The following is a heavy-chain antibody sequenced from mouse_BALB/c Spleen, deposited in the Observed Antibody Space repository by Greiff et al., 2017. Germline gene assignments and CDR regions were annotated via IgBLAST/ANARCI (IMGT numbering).Heavy chain of an antibody. V-gene: IGHV1S82*01. Sequence: VQLQQPGAELVRPGASVKLSCKASGYSFTSYWMNWVKQRPGQGLEWIGMIHPSDSDTRLNQKFKDKATLTVDKSSSTAYMQLSSPTSEDSAVSSFSASPLRRSMDYWGQGTSVTVSS. CDR2: IHPSDSDT. J-gene: IGHJ4*01. D-gene: IGHD6-1*01. CDR1: GYSFTSYW. CDR3: SASPLRRSMDY.